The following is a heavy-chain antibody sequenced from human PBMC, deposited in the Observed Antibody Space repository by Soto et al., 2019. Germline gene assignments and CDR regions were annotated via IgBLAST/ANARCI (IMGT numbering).Heavy chain of an antibody. CDR1: GFTFSSYA. CDR2: LSSSGGST. CDR3: ANHPPIEYRSLGYGMDV. D-gene: IGHD6-6*01. J-gene: IGHJ6*02. Sequence: EVQLLESGGGLVQPGGSLRLSCVASGFTFSSYAMTWVRQAPGTGLEWVSALSSSGGSTYYAYSVKGRFTISRDNSKNTLYLQIYSLRAEDTAVYYGANHPPIEYRSLGYGMDVWGQGTTVTVSS. V-gene: IGHV3-23*01.